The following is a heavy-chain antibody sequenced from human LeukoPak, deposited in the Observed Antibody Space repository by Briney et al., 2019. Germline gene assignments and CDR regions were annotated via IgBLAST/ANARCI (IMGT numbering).Heavy chain of an antibody. CDR1: GFPFSDFS. V-gene: IGHV3-23*01. Sequence: GGSLRLSCATSGFPFSDFSMSWVRQAPGKGLEWISTTNSGGTSTYYAESVKGRFTISRDNSKNTLYLQMSSLRVEDTAVYYCAKAQGYYDCWGQGTLVTVSS. CDR2: TNSGGTST. D-gene: IGHD3-22*01. J-gene: IGHJ4*02. CDR3: AKAQGYYDC.